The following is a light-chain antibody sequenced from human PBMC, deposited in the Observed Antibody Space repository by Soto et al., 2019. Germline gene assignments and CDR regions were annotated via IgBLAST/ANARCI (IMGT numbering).Light chain of an antibody. CDR1: SSDVGGYNY. Sequence: QSALTQPASVSGSPGQSITISCTGTSSDVGGYNYVSWYQQHPGKAPKLMIYEFSNRPSGVSNRFSGSKSGNTASLTISGLQAEDEPDYYCSSYTSSSTFFGTGTKLTVL. V-gene: IGLV2-14*01. CDR2: EFS. CDR3: SSYTSSSTF. J-gene: IGLJ1*01.